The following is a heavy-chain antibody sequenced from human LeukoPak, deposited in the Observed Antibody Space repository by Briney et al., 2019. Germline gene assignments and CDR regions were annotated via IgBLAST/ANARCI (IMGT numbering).Heavy chain of an antibody. V-gene: IGHV3-33*08. D-gene: IGHD2-15*01. CDR3: AREGYCSGGSCFPYFDY. CDR2: IWYDGSNK. Sequence: PGGSLRLSCVASGFTFSSYGMHWVRQAPGKGLEWVAVIWYDGSNKYYADSVKGRFTISRDNSKNTLYLQMNSLRAEDTAVYYCAREGYCSGGSCFPYFDYWGQGTLVTVSS. CDR1: GFTFSSYG. J-gene: IGHJ4*02.